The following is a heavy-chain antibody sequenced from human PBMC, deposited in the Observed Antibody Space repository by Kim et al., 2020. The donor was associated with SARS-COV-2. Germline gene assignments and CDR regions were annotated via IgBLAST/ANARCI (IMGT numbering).Heavy chain of an antibody. CDR2: INSDGSST. D-gene: IGHD3-22*01. CDR3: ARDRSLDYYDSSGYGY. J-gene: IGHJ4*02. CDR1: GFTFSSYW. V-gene: IGHV3-74*01. Sequence: GGSLRLSCAASGFTFSSYWMHWVRQAPGKGLVWVSRINSDGSSTSYADSVKGRFTISRDNAKNTLYLQMNSLRAEDTAVYYCARDRSLDYYDSSGYGYWGQGTLVTVSS.